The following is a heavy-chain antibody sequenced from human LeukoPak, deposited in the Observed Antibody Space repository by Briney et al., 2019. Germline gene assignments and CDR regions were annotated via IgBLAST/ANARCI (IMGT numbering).Heavy chain of an antibody. D-gene: IGHD1-1*01. V-gene: IGHV4-38-2*02. CDR3: TREEGGTTVDY. J-gene: IGHJ4*02. CDR1: GYSIRSGYF. Sequence: SETLSLTCTVSGYSIRSGYFWGWIRQPPGKGLEWIGSISQSGTTYYNPSLKSRITISHDTSKNQFSLKVNSVTAADTAAYYCTREEGGTTVDYWGQGTLVTVPS. CDR2: ISQSGTT.